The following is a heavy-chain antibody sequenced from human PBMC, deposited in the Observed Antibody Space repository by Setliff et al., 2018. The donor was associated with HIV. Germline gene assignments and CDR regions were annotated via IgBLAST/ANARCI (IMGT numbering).Heavy chain of an antibody. Sequence: KSSETLSLTCTVSGGPISTDHNWGWFRQPPEKGLEWIAGIHEKGHTYYNPSLKSRVTILMDTSNKQFSVRLRSVTAADTAVYYCARLTRITTAGHWGQGTLVTVSS. CDR2: IHEKGHT. V-gene: IGHV4-39*01. D-gene: IGHD6-13*01. CDR3: ARLTRITTAGH. J-gene: IGHJ4*02. CDR1: GGPISTDHN.